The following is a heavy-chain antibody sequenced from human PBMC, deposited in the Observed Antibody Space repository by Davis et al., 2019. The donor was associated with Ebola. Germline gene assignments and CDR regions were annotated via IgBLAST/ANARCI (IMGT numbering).Heavy chain of an antibody. J-gene: IGHJ6*03. D-gene: IGHD1-20*01. CDR2: INQDASHT. CDR3: AKCITTKQYYYYMDV. Sequence: GESLKISCAASGFTFSTSWIHWVRQAPGKGLVWVSRINQDASHTNYADSVKGRFTISRDISRNTPYLQMNSLRAEDTAVYYCAKCITTKQYYYYMDVWGKGTTVTVSS. V-gene: IGHV3-74*01. CDR1: GFTFSTSW.